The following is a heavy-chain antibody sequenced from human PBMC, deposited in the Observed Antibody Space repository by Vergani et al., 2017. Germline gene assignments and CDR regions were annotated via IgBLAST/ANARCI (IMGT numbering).Heavy chain of an antibody. CDR3: AKSPLGDYYYYYYMDV. V-gene: IGHV3-43*01. Sequence: EVQLVESGGVVVQPGGSLRLSCAASGFTFDDYTMHWVRQAPGKGLEWVSLISWDGGSTYYADSVKGRFTISRDNSKNSLYLQMNSLRTEDTALYYCAKSPLGDYYYYYYMDVWGKGTTVTVSS. J-gene: IGHJ6*03. CDR2: ISWDGGST. CDR1: GFTFDDYT.